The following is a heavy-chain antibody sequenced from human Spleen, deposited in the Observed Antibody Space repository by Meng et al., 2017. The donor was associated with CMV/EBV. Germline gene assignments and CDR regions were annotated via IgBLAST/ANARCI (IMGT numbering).Heavy chain of an antibody. CDR3: ARDYGSGSYYPFDC. D-gene: IGHD3-10*01. V-gene: IGHV1-18*01. CDR1: GYTFSNYG. J-gene: IGHJ4*02. CDR2: ISVHRGNT. Sequence: SGYTFSNYGITWVRQAPGQGLEWMGWISVHRGNTKYAQKYQDRVSMTTDTSTTTAYMELRSLRPDDTAVYYCARDYGSGSYYPFDCWGQGTLVTVSS.